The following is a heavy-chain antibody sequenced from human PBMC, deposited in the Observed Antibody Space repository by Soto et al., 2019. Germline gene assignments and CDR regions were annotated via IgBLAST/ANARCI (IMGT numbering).Heavy chain of an antibody. CDR1: GFTFSSYG. J-gene: IGHJ3*02. CDR2: ISYDGSNK. CDR3: AKNGGGDWEDAFDI. D-gene: IGHD2-21*02. Sequence: QVQLVESGGGVVQPGRSLRLSCAASGFTFSSYGMHWVRQAPGKGLEWVAVISYDGSNKYYADSVKGRFTISRDNSKNTLYLKMNSLRAEDTAVYYCAKNGGGDWEDAFDIWGQGTTVTVSS. V-gene: IGHV3-30*18.